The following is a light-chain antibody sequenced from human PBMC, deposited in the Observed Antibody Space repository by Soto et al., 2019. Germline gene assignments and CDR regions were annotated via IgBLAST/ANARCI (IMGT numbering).Light chain of an antibody. CDR3: QQYGSSPVT. Sequence: EIVLMQSPDTLSLSPGERVTLSCRASQSVSSSYLAGYQQKPGQAPRLPIYGASSRATGIPDRFSGSGSGTDFTLTISRLEPEDFAVYFCQQYGSSPVTFGQGTKVEIK. J-gene: IGKJ1*01. CDR1: QSVSSSY. CDR2: GAS. V-gene: IGKV3-20*01.